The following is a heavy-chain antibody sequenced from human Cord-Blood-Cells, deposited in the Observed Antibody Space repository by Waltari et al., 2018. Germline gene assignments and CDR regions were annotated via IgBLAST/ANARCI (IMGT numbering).Heavy chain of an antibody. D-gene: IGHD1-26*01. CDR3: TTVRSGSYWSDY. J-gene: IGHJ4*02. CDR1: GFTFSNAW. Sequence: EVQLVESGGGLVKPGGSLRLSCAASGFTFSNAWMSWVRQAPGKGLEWVGRNKSKTDGGTTDYAAPVKGRFTISRDDSKNTLYLQMNSLKTEDTAVYYCTTVRSGSYWSDYWGQGTLVTVSS. V-gene: IGHV3-15*01. CDR2: NKSKTDGGTT.